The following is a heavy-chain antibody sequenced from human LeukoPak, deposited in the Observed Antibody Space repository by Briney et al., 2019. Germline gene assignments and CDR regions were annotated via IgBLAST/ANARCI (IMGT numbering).Heavy chain of an antibody. CDR3: AIPPGYCGNDCSFDH. Sequence: GESLKISCEGSGSSFSNYWIGWVRQMPGKGLEGIGIIYPGDYETRYSPSFQGLVTISVDKSISTAYLQWSSLKASDTAMYYCAIPPGYCGNDCSFDHWGQGTLVTVSS. V-gene: IGHV5-51*01. CDR1: GSSFSNYW. D-gene: IGHD2-21*02. J-gene: IGHJ4*02. CDR2: IYPGDYET.